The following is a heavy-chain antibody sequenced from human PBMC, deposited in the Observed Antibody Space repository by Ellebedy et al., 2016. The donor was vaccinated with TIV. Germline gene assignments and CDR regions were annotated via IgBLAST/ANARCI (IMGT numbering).Heavy chain of an antibody. CDR3: ANVQWSGSHAF. J-gene: IGHJ4*02. CDR2: ISGSGGAT. D-gene: IGHD1-26*01. Sequence: GGSLRLXXAASGFTFSSYAMIWVRQAPGKGLEWVSGISGSGGATYYADSVKGRFTISRDNSKNTLYLQMNSLRAEDTAVYYCANVQWSGSHAFWGQGTLVTVSS. V-gene: IGHV3-23*01. CDR1: GFTFSSYA.